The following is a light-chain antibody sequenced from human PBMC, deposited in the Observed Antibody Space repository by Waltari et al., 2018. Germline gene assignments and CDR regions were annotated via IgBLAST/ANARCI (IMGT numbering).Light chain of an antibody. J-gene: IGKJ1*01. CDR2: GIS. CDR3: QQYDSLPWT. Sequence: ENVLLQSPGLLSLSPGERATLSCRASLSLTLTYLAWFQQSPGQAPRLLIYGISNRATGVPERFSGSGSGTDFTLTISRLEPEDFAVYYCQQYDSLPWTFGQGTKVEIK. V-gene: IGKV3-20*01. CDR1: LSLTLTY.